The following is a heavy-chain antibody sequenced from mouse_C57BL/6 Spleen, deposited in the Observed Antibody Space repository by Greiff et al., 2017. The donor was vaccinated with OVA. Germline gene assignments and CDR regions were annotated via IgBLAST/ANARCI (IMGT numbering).Heavy chain of an antibody. CDR1: GFNIKDYY. D-gene: IGHD2-5*01. V-gene: IGHV14-2*01. J-gene: IGHJ4*01. Sequence: EVQLQESGAELVKPGASVKLSCTASGFNIKDYYMHWVKQRPEQGLEWIGRIDPEDGETKYAPKFQGKATITADTSSNTAYLQLSSLTSEDSAVYYCARGYSKGYYAMDYWGQGTSVTVSS. CDR2: IDPEDGET. CDR3: ARGYSKGYYAMDY.